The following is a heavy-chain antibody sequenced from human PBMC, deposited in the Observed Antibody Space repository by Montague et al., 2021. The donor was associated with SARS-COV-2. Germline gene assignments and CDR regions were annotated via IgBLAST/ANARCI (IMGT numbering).Heavy chain of an antibody. J-gene: IGHJ6*02. CDR1: GGSFSGYY. Sequence: SEILSLTCAVYGGSFSGYYLNWIRQPPGKGLEWIGEINHSGSTNYNPSLKSRVTIAVDTSKNQFSLKLTSVTAADTAVFYCARSTVTNSPFGFSNKLRSRYNGMDVWGQGTTVTVSS. D-gene: IGHD4-17*01. CDR3: ARSTVTNSPFGFSNKLRSRYNGMDV. CDR2: INHSGST. V-gene: IGHV4-34*01.